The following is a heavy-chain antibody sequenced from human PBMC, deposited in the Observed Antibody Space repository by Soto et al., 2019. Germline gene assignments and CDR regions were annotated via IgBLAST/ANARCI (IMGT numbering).Heavy chain of an antibody. J-gene: IGHJ4*02. CDR3: AKKCTGSSSMGGFDS. V-gene: IGHV3-23*01. Sequence: EVQLLESGGGLVQPGGSLRLSCAASGFSFSSHAMSWVRQAPGKGLDWVSSISGDTRDTYAADSVKGRFTISRDNSKNTVYLQMISLRAEDTAVYLCAKKCTGSSSMGGFDSWGQGTMVTVSS. D-gene: IGHD6-6*01. CDR1: GFSFSSHA. CDR2: ISGDTRDT.